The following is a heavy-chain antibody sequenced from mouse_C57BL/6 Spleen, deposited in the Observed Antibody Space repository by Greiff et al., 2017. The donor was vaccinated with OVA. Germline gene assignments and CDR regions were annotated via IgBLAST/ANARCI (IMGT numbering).Heavy chain of an antibody. CDR3: ARLGHHYFEY. CDR2: IDTSDSET. CDR1: GYTFTSYW. D-gene: IGHD4-1*01. J-gene: IGHJ2*01. Sequence: QVQLQQPGAELVRPGSSVKLSCKASGYTFTSYWMHWVKQRPIQGLEWIGNIDTSDSETHYNQKFKDKAPLTVYKSSSTAYMQLSSLTSEDSAVYYGARLGHHYFEYRGKGTTLTVSS. V-gene: IGHV1-52*01.